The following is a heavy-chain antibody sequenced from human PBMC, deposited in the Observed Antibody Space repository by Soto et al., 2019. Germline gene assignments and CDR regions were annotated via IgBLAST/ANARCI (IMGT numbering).Heavy chain of an antibody. CDR2: IYYSGST. V-gene: IGHV4-59*01. CDR1: GGSISSYY. D-gene: IGHD3-16*01. Sequence: SETLSLTCTVSGGSISSYYWSWIRQPPGKGLEWIGYIYYSGSTNYNPSLKSRVTISVDTSKNQFSLKLSSVTAADTAVYYCARFPLVYDYVWGNGDYWGQGTLVTVSS. CDR3: ARFPLVYDYVWGNGDY. J-gene: IGHJ4*02.